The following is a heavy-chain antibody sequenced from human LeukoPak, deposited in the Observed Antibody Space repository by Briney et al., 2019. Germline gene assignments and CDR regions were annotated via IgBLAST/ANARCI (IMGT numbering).Heavy chain of an antibody. CDR1: WYTFTHFY. CDR2: INPSGGST. V-gene: IGHV1-46*01. J-gene: IGHJ4*02. Sequence: GPLKGFCKGSWYTFTHFYIHLGGQGPGERVGWMGIINPSGGSTSYAQKFQGRVTMTRDTSTSTVYMELSSLRSEDTAVYYCARVGSTGYFDYWGQGTLVTVSS. CDR3: ARVGSTGYFDY.